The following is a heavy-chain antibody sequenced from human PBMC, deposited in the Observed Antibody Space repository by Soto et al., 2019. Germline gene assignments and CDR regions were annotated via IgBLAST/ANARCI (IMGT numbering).Heavy chain of an antibody. Sequence: LRLSCAASGFTFSSYGMHWVRQAPGKGLEWVAVIWYDGSNKYYADSVKGRFTISRDNSKNTLYLQMNSLRAEDTAVYYCARQEYYYYGMDVWGQGTTVTVSS. V-gene: IGHV3-33*01. CDR1: GFTFSSYG. CDR3: ARQEYYYYGMDV. J-gene: IGHJ6*02. CDR2: IWYDGSNK.